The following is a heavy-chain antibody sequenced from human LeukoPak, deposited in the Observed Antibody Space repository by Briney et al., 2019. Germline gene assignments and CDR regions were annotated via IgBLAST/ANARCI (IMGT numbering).Heavy chain of an antibody. J-gene: IGHJ5*02. V-gene: IGHV4-39*01. D-gene: IGHD3-16*01. CDR1: GGSISSGSYY. Sequence: SETLSLTCTVSGGSISSGSYYWGWIRQPPGKGLEWIGSIYYTGKTDYNPSLKSRVTISPDTSKNQYSLRLTSVTAADTAVYYCARRGIWDLQIGNWFDPWGQGILVTVSS. CDR2: IYYTGKT. CDR3: ARRGIWDLQIGNWFDP.